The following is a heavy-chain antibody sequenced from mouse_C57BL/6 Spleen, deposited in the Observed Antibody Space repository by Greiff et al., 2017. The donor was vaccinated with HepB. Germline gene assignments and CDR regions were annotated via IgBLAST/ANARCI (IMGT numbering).Heavy chain of an antibody. D-gene: IGHD6-1*01. Sequence: QVHVKQPGAELVKPGASVKMSCKASGYTFTSYWITWVKQRPGQGLEWIGDIYPGSGSTNYNEKFKSKATLTVDTSSSTAYMQLSSLTSEDSAVYYCAGWRASPGFAYWGQGTLVTVSA. J-gene: IGHJ3*01. CDR3: AGWRASPGFAY. CDR2: IYPGSGST. CDR1: GYTFTSYW. V-gene: IGHV1-55*01.